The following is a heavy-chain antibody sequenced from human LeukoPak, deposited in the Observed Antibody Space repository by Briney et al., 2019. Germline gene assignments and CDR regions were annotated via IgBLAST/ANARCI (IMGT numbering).Heavy chain of an antibody. CDR1: GFTFSSYG. J-gene: IGHJ3*02. CDR2: IWYDGSNK. CDR3: ARVGLPLAFDI. D-gene: IGHD5-12*01. V-gene: IGHV3-33*01. Sequence: GGSLRLSCAASGFTFSSYGMHWVRQAPGKGLEWVAVIWYDGSNKYYADSVKGRFTISRDNSKNTLYLQMNSLRAEDTAVYYCARVGLPLAFDIWGQGTMVTVSS.